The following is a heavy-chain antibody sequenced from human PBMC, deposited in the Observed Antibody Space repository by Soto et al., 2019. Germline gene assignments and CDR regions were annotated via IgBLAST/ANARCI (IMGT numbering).Heavy chain of an antibody. Sequence: LTCAVSGYSISSGYYWGWLRQPPGKGLEWVSSISSSSSYIYSADSVKGRFTISRDNAKNSLYLQMNSLRAEDTAVYYCAREDYSNFDYWGQGTLVTVSS. CDR3: AREDYSNFDY. CDR1: GYSISSGYY. D-gene: IGHD4-4*01. J-gene: IGHJ4*02. V-gene: IGHV3-21*01. CDR2: ISSSSSYI.